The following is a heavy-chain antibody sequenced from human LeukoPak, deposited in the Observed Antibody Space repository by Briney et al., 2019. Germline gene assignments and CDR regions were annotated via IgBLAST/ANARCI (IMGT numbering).Heavy chain of an antibody. CDR2: INTSGGST. J-gene: IGHJ3*02. CDR1: GYTFTSYY. Sequence: GASVKVSCKSSGYTFTSYYMHWVRLAPGQGLERMGIINTSGGSTSYAQKFQGRATMTRDTSTSTVYMELSSLRSEDTAAYYCAKDEYGHDAFDIWGQGTMVTVSS. D-gene: IGHD4-17*01. CDR3: AKDEYGHDAFDI. V-gene: IGHV1-46*01.